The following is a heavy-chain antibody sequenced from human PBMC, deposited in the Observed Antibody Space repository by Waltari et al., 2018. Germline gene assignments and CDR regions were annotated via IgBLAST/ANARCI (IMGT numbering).Heavy chain of an antibody. Sequence: QVQLVQSGAEVKKPGSSVKVSCKASGGTFSSYAISWVRQAPGQGLEWMGGIIPIVGTANYAQKFQGRVTITADKSTSTAYMELSSLRSEDTAVYYCARGGMDCTNGVCWNYYFDYWGQGTLVTVSS. D-gene: IGHD2-8*01. V-gene: IGHV1-69*14. CDR1: GGTFSSYA. CDR2: IIPIVGTA. CDR3: ARGGMDCTNGVCWNYYFDY. J-gene: IGHJ4*02.